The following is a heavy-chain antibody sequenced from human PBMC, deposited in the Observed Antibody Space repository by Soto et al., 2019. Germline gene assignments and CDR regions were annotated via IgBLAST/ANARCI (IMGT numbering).Heavy chain of an antibody. CDR1: GGSVSSGGYY. CDR3: ARAGSYRYFDY. V-gene: IGHV4-61*08. CDR2: IYYSGST. Sequence: QVQLQESGPGLVKPSETLSLTCSVSGGSVSSGGYYWSWIRQPPGKGLEWIGCIYYSGSTDYNPSLKGRVTMSLDKSKNQFSLKRNAVTAADTAVYFCARAGSYRYFDYWGQGTLVTVSS. J-gene: IGHJ4*02. D-gene: IGHD3-10*01.